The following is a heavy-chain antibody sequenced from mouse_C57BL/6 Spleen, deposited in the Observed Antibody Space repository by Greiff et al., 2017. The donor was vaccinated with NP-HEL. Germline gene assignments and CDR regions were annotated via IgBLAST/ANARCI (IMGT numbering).Heavy chain of an antibody. J-gene: IGHJ4*01. V-gene: IGHV1-69*01. CDR2: IDPSDSYT. CDR1: GYTFTSYW. CDR3: ARSPTVVELGGAMDY. D-gene: IGHD1-1*01. Sequence: VQLQQSGAELVMPGASVKLSCKASGYTFTSYWMHWVKQRPGQGLEWIGEIDPSDSYTNYNQKFKGKSTLTVDKSSSTAYMQLSSLTSEDSAVYYCARSPTVVELGGAMDYWGQGTSVTVSS.